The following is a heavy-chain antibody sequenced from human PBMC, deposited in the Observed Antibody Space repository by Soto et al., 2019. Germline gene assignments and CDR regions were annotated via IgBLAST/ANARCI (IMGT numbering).Heavy chain of an antibody. CDR2: ISWNSDKI. V-gene: IGHV3-9*01. Sequence: EVLLVESGGGLVQPGRSLKLSCAASGFTFDNYPMHWVRQAPGKGLEWVSTISWNSDKIAYADSVKGRFTVSRDNAKNSLYLQMNSLTGEDTAVYYCARTRSAWSDFHYYSLDVWGQGTTVTVSS. D-gene: IGHD1-26*01. CDR3: ARTRSAWSDFHYYSLDV. J-gene: IGHJ6*02. CDR1: GFTFDNYP.